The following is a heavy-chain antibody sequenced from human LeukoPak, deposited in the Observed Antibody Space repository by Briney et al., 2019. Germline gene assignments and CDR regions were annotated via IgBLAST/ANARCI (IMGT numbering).Heavy chain of an antibody. CDR3: ARDLDYYYYMDV. CDR1: GFTVSSNY. Sequence: GGSLSLSCAASGFTVSSNYMSWVRQAPGKGLEWVSVIYSGGSTYYADSVKGRFTISRDNSKNTLYLQMNSLRAEDTAVYYCARDLDYYYYMDVWGKGTTVTVSS. CDR2: IYSGGST. V-gene: IGHV3-53*05. J-gene: IGHJ6*03.